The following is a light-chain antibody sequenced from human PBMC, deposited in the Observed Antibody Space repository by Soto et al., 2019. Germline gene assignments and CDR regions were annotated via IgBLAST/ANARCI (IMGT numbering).Light chain of an antibody. CDR2: GAL. V-gene: IGKV3-20*01. J-gene: IGKJ2*01. CDR3: QHYGSSPYT. CDR1: QSVSSIY. Sequence: EIVLTQSPGTLSLSPGERATLSCRASQSVSSIYLAWYQQKPGQAPRLLIYGALSRATGIPDRFSGSGSGTDYTLTISRLEPEAFAVYYCQHYGSSPYTFGQGTKLEIK.